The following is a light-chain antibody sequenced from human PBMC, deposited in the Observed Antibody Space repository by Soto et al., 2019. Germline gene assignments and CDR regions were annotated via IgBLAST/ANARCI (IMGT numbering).Light chain of an antibody. CDR3: QTWSTDIRV. Sequence: QSVLTQPPSASASLGASVKLTCTLSSGHNSYAIAWHQQQPEKGPRYLMKLNSDGSHSKGDGIPDRFSGSSSGAERYLTISSLQSEDEADYDCQTWSTDIRVFGGGTQLTVL. CDR1: SGHNSYA. J-gene: IGLJ2*01. CDR2: LNSDGSH. V-gene: IGLV4-69*01.